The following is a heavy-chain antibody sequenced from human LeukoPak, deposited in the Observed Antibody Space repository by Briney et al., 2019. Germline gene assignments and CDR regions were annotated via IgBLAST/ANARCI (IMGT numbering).Heavy chain of an antibody. D-gene: IGHD5-18*01. V-gene: IGHV1-2*02. CDR3: ARPSRGYSYGLDY. Sequence: GASAKVSCKASGYTFTGYYMHWVRQAPGQGLEWMGWINPNSGGTNYAQKFQGRVTMTRDTSISTAYMELSRLRSDDTAVYYCARPSRGYSYGLDYWGQGTLVTVSS. CDR2: INPNSGGT. J-gene: IGHJ4*02. CDR1: GYTFTGYY.